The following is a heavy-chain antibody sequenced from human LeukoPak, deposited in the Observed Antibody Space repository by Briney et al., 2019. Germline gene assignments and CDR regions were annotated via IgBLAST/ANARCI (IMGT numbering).Heavy chain of an antibody. J-gene: IGHJ4*02. D-gene: IGHD5-18*01. CDR2: IYYSGST. CDR1: GDSINSYY. V-gene: IGHV4-59*08. Sequence: SETFSLTCTVSGDSINSYYWSWIRQPPGKGLEWIGYIYYSGSTKYKPSIKSRVTISVDTSRTQSSLKLSSVPAADTAVYYCARSLRGYRFATDYWGQGTLVTVSS. CDR3: ARSLRGYRFATDY.